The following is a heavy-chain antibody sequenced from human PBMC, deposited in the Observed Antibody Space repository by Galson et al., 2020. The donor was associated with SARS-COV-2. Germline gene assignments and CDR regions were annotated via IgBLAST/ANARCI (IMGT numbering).Heavy chain of an antibody. D-gene: IGHD2-2*01. CDR3: AHRPAIGYCSSTSCPKHKNWFDP. J-gene: IGHJ5*02. CDR1: GFSLSTSGVG. Sequence: VSGPTLVKPTQTLTLTCTFSGFSLSTSGVGVGWIRQPPGKALEWLALIYWDDDKRYSPSLKSRLTITKDTSKNQVVLTMTNMDPVDTATYYCAHRPAIGYCSSTSCPKHKNWFDPWGQGTLVTVSS. CDR2: IYWDDDK. V-gene: IGHV2-5*02.